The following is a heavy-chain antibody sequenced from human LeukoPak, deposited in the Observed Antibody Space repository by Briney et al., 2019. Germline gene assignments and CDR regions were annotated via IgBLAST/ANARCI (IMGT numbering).Heavy chain of an antibody. J-gene: IGHJ4*02. CDR1: GGSISSGGYS. V-gene: IGHV4-30-2*01. CDR2: IYHTGST. Sequence: PSETLSLTCAVSGGSISSGGYSWSWIRQPPRKGLEWIGYIYHTGSTYYNPSLKSRLTISVDRSKNQFSLKLSSVTAADTAVYYCAAGPPAPWRGPYYYDSSGPPYYFDYWGQGTLVTVSS. D-gene: IGHD3-22*01. CDR3: AAGPPAPWRGPYYYDSSGPPYYFDY.